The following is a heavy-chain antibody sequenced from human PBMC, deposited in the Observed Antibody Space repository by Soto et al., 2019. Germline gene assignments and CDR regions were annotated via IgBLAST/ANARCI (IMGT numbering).Heavy chain of an antibody. V-gene: IGHV3-23*01. D-gene: IGHD6-19*01. CDR1: GFTFSSYA. CDR2: ISGSGGST. Sequence: EVQLLESGGGLVQPGGSLRLSCAASGFTFSSYAMSWVRQAPGKGLEWVSAISGSGGSTYYADSVKGRVTISRDNSKNTLYLQMNSLRAEDTAVYYCAKREAVYYYYYMDVWGKGTTVTVSS. CDR3: AKREAVYYYYYMDV. J-gene: IGHJ6*03.